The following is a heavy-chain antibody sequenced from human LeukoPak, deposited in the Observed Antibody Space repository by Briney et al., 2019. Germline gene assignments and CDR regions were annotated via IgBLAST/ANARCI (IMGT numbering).Heavy chain of an antibody. J-gene: IGHJ4*02. V-gene: IGHV3-74*01. CDR3: ARDVGYSAYD. CDR1: GFTFRSSW. CDR2: INNDGSTT. D-gene: IGHD5-12*01. Sequence: PGGSLRLSCAASGFTFRSSWMHWVRQAPGKGLVWVSRINNDGSTTTYADSVKGRFTISRDNAKNTLSLQMNSLRAEDTAVYYCARDVGYSAYDWGQGTLVTVSS.